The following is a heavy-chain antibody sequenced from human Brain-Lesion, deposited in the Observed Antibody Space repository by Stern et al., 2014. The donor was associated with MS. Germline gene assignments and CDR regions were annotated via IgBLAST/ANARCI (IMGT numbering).Heavy chain of an antibody. D-gene: IGHD6-13*01. CDR1: GGSISSSNW. J-gene: IGHJ4*02. V-gene: IGHV4-4*02. CDR2: SDHSGST. Sequence: VQLVESGPGLVKPSGTLSLTCVVSGGSISSSNWWSWVRQSPGKGLEWIGESDHSGSTIYNPSLKSRVTVSVDKSTNRFSLNLRSVTAADTAVYFCARFPASRPHVFDSWGQGTLVTVSS. CDR3: ARFPASRPHVFDS.